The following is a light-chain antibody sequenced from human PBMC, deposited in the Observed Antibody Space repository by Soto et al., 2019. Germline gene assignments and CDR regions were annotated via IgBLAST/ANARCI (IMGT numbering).Light chain of an antibody. J-gene: IGLJ1*01. CDR2: SNY. CDR1: SSNIGSKT. V-gene: IGLV1-44*01. Sequence: QSVLTQPPSASGTPGQRVTISCSGSSSNIGSKTVNWYQQLPGTAPKLLIYSNYQRPSGFPDRFSGSKSGTSASLDISVLQSEDEADYSSSELDASLNGYVFGPGTQLTVL. CDR3: SELDASLNGYV.